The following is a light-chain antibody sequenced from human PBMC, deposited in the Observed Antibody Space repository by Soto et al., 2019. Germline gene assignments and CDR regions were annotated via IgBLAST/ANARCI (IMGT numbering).Light chain of an antibody. Sequence: QSVLTQPASVSGSPGQSITISCTGTSSDVGYYNYVSWYQQHPGKAPKLMIYDVRNRPSGVSNRFSGSKSGNTASLNISGLQAEDEADYYCSSYTSSSTYVFGTGTKVTVL. CDR3: SSYTSSSTYV. V-gene: IGLV2-14*03. J-gene: IGLJ1*01. CDR1: SSDVGYYNY. CDR2: DVR.